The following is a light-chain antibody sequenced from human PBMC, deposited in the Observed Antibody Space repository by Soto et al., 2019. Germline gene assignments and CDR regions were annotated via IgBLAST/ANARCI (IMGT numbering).Light chain of an antibody. J-gene: IGLJ3*02. V-gene: IGLV1-40*01. CDR3: QSYDSSLSSWV. Sequence: QSVLTQPPSVSGAPGQRVTISCTGSSSNIGTGYDVHWYQQLPGTAPKLLIYANNNRRSGVPDRFSGSKSGTSASLAITGLQAEDEADYYCQSYDSSLSSWVFGGGTKLTVL. CDR1: SSNIGTGYD. CDR2: ANN.